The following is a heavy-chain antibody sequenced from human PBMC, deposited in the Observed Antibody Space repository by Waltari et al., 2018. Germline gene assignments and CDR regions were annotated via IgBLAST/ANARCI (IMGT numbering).Heavy chain of an antibody. CDR2: INHRGST. V-gene: IGHV4-34*01. CDR3: ARAPTMEGGWFDP. Sequence: QVQLQQWGAGLLKPSETMSLPCPVYGGSFRSYYWSWIRQPPGTGLEWIGEINHRGSTNYNPSLKSRVTISVDTSKNQFSLKLSSVTAADTAVYYCARAPTMEGGWFDPWGQGTLVTVSS. J-gene: IGHJ5*02. CDR1: GGSFRSYY. D-gene: IGHD3-16*01.